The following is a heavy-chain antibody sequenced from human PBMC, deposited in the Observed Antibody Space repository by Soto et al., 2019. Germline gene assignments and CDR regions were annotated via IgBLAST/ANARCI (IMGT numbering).Heavy chain of an antibody. J-gene: IGHJ6*02. CDR3: AGEGGTLYYGMDV. CDR1: GYTFTSYG. V-gene: IGHV1-18*01. D-gene: IGHD3-16*01. CDR2: ISAYNGNT. Sequence: ASVKVSCKASGYTFTSYGISWVRQAPGQGLEWMGWISAYNGNTNYAQKLQGRVTMTTDTSTSTAYMELRSLGSDDTAVYYCAGEGGTLYYGMDVWGQGTTVTVSS.